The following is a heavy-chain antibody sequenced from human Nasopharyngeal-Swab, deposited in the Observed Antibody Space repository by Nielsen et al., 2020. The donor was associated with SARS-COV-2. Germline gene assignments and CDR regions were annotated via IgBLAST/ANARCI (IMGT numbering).Heavy chain of an antibody. Sequence: SVKVSCKASGGTSSSYAISWVRQAPGQGLEWMGGIIPIFGTANYAQKFQGRVTITADESTSTAYMELSSLRSEDTAVYYCAREGYYGSGSYAPFDYWGQGTLVTVSS. CDR2: IIPIFGTA. V-gene: IGHV1-69*13. CDR3: AREGYYGSGSYAPFDY. J-gene: IGHJ4*02. D-gene: IGHD3-10*01. CDR1: GGTSSSYA.